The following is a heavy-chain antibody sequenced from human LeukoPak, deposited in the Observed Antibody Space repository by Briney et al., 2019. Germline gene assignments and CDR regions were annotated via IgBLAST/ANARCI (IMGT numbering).Heavy chain of an antibody. CDR1: GYTFTSYG. V-gene: IGHV1-18*01. CDR2: TSAYNGNT. CDR3: ARVGARYNRNDETLTENAFDI. J-gene: IGHJ3*02. Sequence: ASVKVSCKASGYTFTSYGISWVRQAPGQGLEWLGWTSAYNGNTNYAQTLQGRVTMTTDTSTSTAYMQLRSLRSDDTSVYYCARVGARYNRNDETLTENAFDIWGQGTMVTVSS. D-gene: IGHD1-1*01.